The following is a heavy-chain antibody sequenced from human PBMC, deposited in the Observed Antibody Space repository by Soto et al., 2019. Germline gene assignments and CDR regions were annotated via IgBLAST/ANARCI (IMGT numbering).Heavy chain of an antibody. J-gene: IGHJ5*02. CDR2: IYYSGST. V-gene: IGHV4-59*01. CDR3: ARAPMVRGREWFDP. CDR1: GGSISSYY. Sequence: QVQLQESGPGLVKPSETLSLTCTVSGGSISSYYWSWIRQPPGKGLEWIGYIYYSGSTNYNPSLKSRVTLSVDTSKNQFSLKLSSVTAADTAVYYCARAPMVRGREWFDPWGQGTLVTVSS. D-gene: IGHD3-10*01.